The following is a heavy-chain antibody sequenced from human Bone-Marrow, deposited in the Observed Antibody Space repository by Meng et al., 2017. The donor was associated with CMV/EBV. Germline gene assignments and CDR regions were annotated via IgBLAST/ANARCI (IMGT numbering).Heavy chain of an antibody. Sequence: SQTRSLTCTLAGGSISSYYWSWIRQPAGKGLEWIGRIYTSGSTNYNPSLKSRVTMSVDTSKNQFSLKLSSVTAADTAVYCCARCPPMRALRLDTAVAGPAGYYYYGMDVWGQGTTVTVSS. V-gene: IGHV4-4*07. D-gene: IGHD6-19*01. J-gene: IGHJ6*02. CDR2: IYTSGST. CDR3: ARCPPMRALRLDTAVAGPAGYYYYGMDV. CDR1: GGSISSYY.